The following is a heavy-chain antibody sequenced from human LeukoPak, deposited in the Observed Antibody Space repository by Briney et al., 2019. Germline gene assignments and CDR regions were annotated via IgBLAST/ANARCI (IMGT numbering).Heavy chain of an antibody. D-gene: IGHD1-26*01. Sequence: ASVKVSCKTSGHTFTSYGVSWVRQAPGQGLEWMGWISGYNGNTNYAQKFQGRVTMTRNTSISTAYMELSSLRSEDTAVYYCARSPGSYPGYWGQGTLVTVSS. CDR2: ISGYNGNT. J-gene: IGHJ4*02. CDR1: GHTFTSYG. CDR3: ARSPGSYPGY. V-gene: IGHV1-18*01.